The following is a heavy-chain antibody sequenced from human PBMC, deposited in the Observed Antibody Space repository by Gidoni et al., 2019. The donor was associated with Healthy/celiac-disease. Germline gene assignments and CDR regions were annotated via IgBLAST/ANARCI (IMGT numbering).Heavy chain of an antibody. Sequence: EVQLVESGGGLVQPGGSLRLSCAASGFTFSSYWMHWVRQAPGKGLVWVARINSDGSSTSYADSVKGRFTISRDNAKNTLYLQMNSLRAEDTAVYYCARDGIAARHYFDYWGQGTLVTVSS. CDR1: GFTFSSYW. J-gene: IGHJ4*02. CDR2: INSDGSST. CDR3: ARDGIAARHYFDY. V-gene: IGHV3-74*01. D-gene: IGHD6-6*01.